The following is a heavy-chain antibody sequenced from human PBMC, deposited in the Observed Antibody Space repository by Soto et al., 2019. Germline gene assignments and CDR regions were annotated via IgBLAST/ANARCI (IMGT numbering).Heavy chain of an antibody. CDR3: ARLEGLATISYYFDF. CDR2: IYYRGNA. J-gene: IGHJ4*02. Sequence: QLQLQESGPGLVKPSETLSLTCSVSDDSINSDKYYWGWIRQPPGKGLEWMGSIYYRGNAYYNPSLQTRVTISPAKSKSQFSLKLNSVTAADSVVYFCARLEGLATISYYFDFWGPGALVTVSS. CDR1: DDSINSDKYY. D-gene: IGHD3-9*01. V-gene: IGHV4-39*01.